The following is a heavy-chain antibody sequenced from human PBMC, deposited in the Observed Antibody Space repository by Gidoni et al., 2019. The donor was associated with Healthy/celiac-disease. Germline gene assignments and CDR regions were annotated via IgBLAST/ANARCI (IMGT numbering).Heavy chain of an antibody. V-gene: IGHV3-23*01. CDR3: AKDLEVVAATLDY. J-gene: IGHJ4*02. D-gene: IGHD2-15*01. CDR2: ISGSGGST. CDR1: GFTFSSYA. Sequence: EVQLLESGGGLGQPGGSLRLSCAAFGFTFSSYAMSWVRQAPGKGLEWVSAISGSGGSTYYADSVKGRFTISRDNSKNTLYLQMNSLRAEDTAVYYCAKDLEVVAATLDYWGQGTLVTVSS.